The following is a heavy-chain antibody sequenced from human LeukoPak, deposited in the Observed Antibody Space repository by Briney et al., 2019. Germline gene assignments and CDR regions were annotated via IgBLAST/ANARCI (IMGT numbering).Heavy chain of an antibody. J-gene: IGHJ4*02. V-gene: IGHV3-23*01. CDR2: ISHGGDSA. CDR1: GFTFSTYA. D-gene: IGHD6-19*01. Sequence: GGSLRLSCTASGFTFSTYAMTWVRQAPGKGLEWVSVISHGGDSAWYADSVKGRFTISRDNSKSTLFLQMNSLRADDTAIYYCAKGRSGWYEGLDYWGQGILVSVSS. CDR3: AKGRSGWYEGLDY.